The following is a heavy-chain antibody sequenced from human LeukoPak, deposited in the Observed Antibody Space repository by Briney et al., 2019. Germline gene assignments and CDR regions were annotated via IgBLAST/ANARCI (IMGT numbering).Heavy chain of an antibody. CDR3: ARGSGRWLQSSFDY. Sequence: ASVKVSCKASGYTFTSYGIGWVRQAPGQGLEWMGWISAYNGNTNYAQKLQGRVTMTTDTSTSTAYMELRSLRSDDTAVYYCARGSGRWLQSSFDYWGQGTLVTVSS. CDR1: GYTFTSYG. J-gene: IGHJ4*02. CDR2: ISAYNGNT. D-gene: IGHD5-24*01. V-gene: IGHV1-18*01.